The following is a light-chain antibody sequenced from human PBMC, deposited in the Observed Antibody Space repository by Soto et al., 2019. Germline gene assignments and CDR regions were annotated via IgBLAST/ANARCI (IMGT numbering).Light chain of an antibody. CDR1: SSDVGGYNY. Sequence: QSALTQPASVSGSPGQSITISCTGTSSDVGGYNYVSWYQQPQGKAPKLIIYEVSNRPSGVSNRCSGSMSGNTASLAISGLQAEDVADYYCSSYTRSSTRVFGTGTKVTVL. V-gene: IGLV2-14*01. CDR2: EVS. J-gene: IGLJ1*01. CDR3: SSYTRSSTRV.